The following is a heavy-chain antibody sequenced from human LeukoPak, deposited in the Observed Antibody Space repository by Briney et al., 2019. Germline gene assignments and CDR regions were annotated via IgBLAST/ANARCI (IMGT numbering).Heavy chain of an antibody. Sequence: PPETLSLTCTVSGGSISSYYWSWIRQPPGKGLEWIGYIYYSGSTNYNPSLKSRVTISVDTSKNQFSLKLSSVTAADTAVYYCARGVAATVGGYYYYGMDVWGQGTTVTVSS. CDR3: ARGVAATVGGYYYYGMDV. CDR1: GGSISSYY. CDR2: IYYSGST. D-gene: IGHD2-15*01. V-gene: IGHV4-59*01. J-gene: IGHJ6*02.